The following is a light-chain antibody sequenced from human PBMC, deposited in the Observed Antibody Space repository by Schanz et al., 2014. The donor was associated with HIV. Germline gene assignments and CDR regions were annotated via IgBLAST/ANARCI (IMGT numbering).Light chain of an antibody. CDR2: GAS. J-gene: IGKJ1*01. Sequence: EIVMTQSPVTLSLFPGERAALSCRASQTITSNFLAWYQQRPGQAPRLLIYGASSRASGIPARFSGSGSGTEFTLTISGLQSEDFALYYCLQHNTWPWTFGQGTKVEVK. CDR1: QTITSN. V-gene: IGKV3D-15*01. CDR3: LQHNTWPWT.